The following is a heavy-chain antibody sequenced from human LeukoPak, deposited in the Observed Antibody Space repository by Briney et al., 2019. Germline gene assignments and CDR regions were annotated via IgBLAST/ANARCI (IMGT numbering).Heavy chain of an antibody. D-gene: IGHD1-14*01. V-gene: IGHV4-4*02. Sequence: PSETLSLTCAVSGDSISSSNWWSWVRLPPGKGLEWIGEIYQSGSTNYNPSLKSRVTISVDTSKNQFSLKLSSVTAADTAVYYCARGPSNHRYFDYWGQGTLVTVSS. J-gene: IGHJ4*02. CDR1: GDSISSSNW. CDR2: IYQSGST. CDR3: ARGPSNHRYFDY.